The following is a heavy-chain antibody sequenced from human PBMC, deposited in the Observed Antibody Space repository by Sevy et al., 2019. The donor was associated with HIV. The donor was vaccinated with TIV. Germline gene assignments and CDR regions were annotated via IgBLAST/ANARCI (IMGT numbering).Heavy chain of an antibody. CDR3: ATRSCSGGSCPFNWYFDL. Sequence: ASVKVSCKASGYTFTGYYMHWVRQAPGQGLEWMGWINPNSGGTNYAHKFQGRVTMTRDTSISTDYMELSRLRSDDTAVYYCATRSCSGGSCPFNWYFDLWGRGTLVTVSS. D-gene: IGHD2-15*01. V-gene: IGHV1-2*02. CDR2: INPNSGGT. CDR1: GYTFTGYY. J-gene: IGHJ2*01.